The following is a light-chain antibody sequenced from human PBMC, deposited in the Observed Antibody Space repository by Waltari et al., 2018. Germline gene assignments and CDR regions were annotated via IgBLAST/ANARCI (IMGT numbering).Light chain of an antibody. J-gene: IGKJ2*01. CDR3: QQGNSFPRA. V-gene: IGKV1-12*01. Sequence: DIQMTPSPSCVSASVGDRASITCRASQGISTWLAWYQQKPGQAPQLLIYDTSTWQTGVASRFSGSGSGTEFTLSIINLQPEDFAIYYCQQGNSFPRAFGQGTKLEIK. CDR2: DTS. CDR1: QGISTW.